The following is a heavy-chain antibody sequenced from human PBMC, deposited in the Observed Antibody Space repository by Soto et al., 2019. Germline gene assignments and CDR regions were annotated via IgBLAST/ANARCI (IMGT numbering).Heavy chain of an antibody. V-gene: IGHV1-69*13. Sequence: SVKVSCKASGGTFSSYAISWVRQAPGQGLKWMGGIIPIFGTANYAQKYQGRVTITADESTSTAYMELSSLRSEDTAVYYCAFIAAAGQPSGNYYGMDVWGQGTTVTAP. J-gene: IGHJ6*02. CDR1: GGTFSSYA. CDR3: AFIAAAGQPSGNYYGMDV. D-gene: IGHD6-13*01. CDR2: IIPIFGTA.